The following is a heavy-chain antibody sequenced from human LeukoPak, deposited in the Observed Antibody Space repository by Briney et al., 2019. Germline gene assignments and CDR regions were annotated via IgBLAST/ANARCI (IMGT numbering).Heavy chain of an antibody. CDR2: INHSGST. J-gene: IGHJ4*02. D-gene: IGHD3-16*01. Sequence: SETLSLTCAVYGGSFSGYYWSWIRQPPGEGLEWIGEINHSGSTNYNPSLKSRVTISVDTSKNQFSLKLSSVTAADTAVYYCARFVGRITFGGKVLDYWGQGTLVTVSS. V-gene: IGHV4-34*01. CDR3: ARFVGRITFGGKVLDY. CDR1: GGSFSGYY.